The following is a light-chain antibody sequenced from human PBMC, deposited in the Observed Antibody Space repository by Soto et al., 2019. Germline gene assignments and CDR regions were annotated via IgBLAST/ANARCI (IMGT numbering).Light chain of an antibody. V-gene: IGLV4-69*01. J-gene: IGLJ7*01. Sequence: QSVLTQSPSASASLGASVKLTCTLSSGHSNYAIAWHQQQPEKGPRYLMKVNSGGSHIKGDGIPDRFSGSSSGAERYLFISRLQSEDDADYYCQTWGTGSAIVVFGGGTQLTVL. CDR2: VNSGGSH. CDR3: QTWGTGSAIVV. CDR1: SGHSNYA.